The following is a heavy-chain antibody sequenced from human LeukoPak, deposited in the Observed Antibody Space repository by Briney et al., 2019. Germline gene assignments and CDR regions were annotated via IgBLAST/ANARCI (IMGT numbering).Heavy chain of an antibody. CDR1: GFTLTDYW. J-gene: IGHJ4*02. CDR2: IQRGGSES. CDR3: ARVGTWELQRVFDY. D-gene: IGHD1-26*01. Sequence: GGSLRLSCAASGFTLTDYWMTWVRQVPGKGLEWVANIQRGGSESYYVDSVKGRFTISRENAKNSLYLQMDSLRVEDTAVYYCARVGTWELQRVFDYWGQGTPVTVSS. V-gene: IGHV3-7*01.